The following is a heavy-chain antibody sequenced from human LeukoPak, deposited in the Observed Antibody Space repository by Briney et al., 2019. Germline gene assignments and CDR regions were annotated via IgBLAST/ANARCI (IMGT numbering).Heavy chain of an antibody. CDR2: ISAYNGNT. D-gene: IGHD2-2*03. J-gene: IGHJ4*02. V-gene: IGHV1-18*01. Sequence: ASVKVSCKASGYTFTSYGISWVRQASGQGLEWMGWISAYNGNTNYAQKLQGRVTMTTDTSTSTAYMELRSLRSDDTAVYYCARDLDIVVVPAVWGQGTLVTVSS. CDR3: ARDLDIVVVPAV. CDR1: GYTFTSYG.